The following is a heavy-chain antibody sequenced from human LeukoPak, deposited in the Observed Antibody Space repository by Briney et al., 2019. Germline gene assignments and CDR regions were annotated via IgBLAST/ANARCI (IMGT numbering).Heavy chain of an antibody. V-gene: IGHV1-2*02. D-gene: IGHD5-24*01. CDR2: INPNSGDT. CDR1: GYTFTGYH. J-gene: IGHJ5*02. Sequence: ASVKVSCKASGYTFTGYHMHWVRQAPGQGLEWMGWINPNSGDTNYAQKLQGRVTMTRDTSISTAYMELSRLRSDDTAVYYCARVAIEMASWFDPWGQGTLVTVSS. CDR3: ARVAIEMASWFDP.